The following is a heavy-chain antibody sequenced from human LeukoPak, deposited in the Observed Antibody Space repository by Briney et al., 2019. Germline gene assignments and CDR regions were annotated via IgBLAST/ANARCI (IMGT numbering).Heavy chain of an antibody. V-gene: IGHV1-2*02. CDR1: GYTSTGYY. J-gene: IGHJ4*02. D-gene: IGHD3-3*01. CDR2: INPNSGGT. Sequence: GASVKVSCKASGYTSTGYYMHWVRQAPGQGLEWMGWINPNSGGTNYAQKFQGRVTMTRDTSISTAYMELSRLRSDDTAVYYCARGGGPDTIFGVVIILSPYFDYWGQGTLVTVSS. CDR3: ARGGGPDTIFGVVIILSPYFDY.